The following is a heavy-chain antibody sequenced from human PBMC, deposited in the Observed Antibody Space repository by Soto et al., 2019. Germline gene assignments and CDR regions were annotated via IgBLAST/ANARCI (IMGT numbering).Heavy chain of an antibody. CDR2: IYHGGST. Sequence: SETLSLTCAVSGYSISSGYYWGWLRQPPGKGLEWIGSIYHGGSTYYNPSLNSRVTLSIDMTNNHVSLKLNSVTAADTAVYYCARGSTMAARRGKFDYWSPGTLVTVSS. J-gene: IGHJ4*02. CDR3: ARGSTMAARRGKFDY. D-gene: IGHD6-6*01. CDR1: GYSISSGYY. V-gene: IGHV4-38-2*01.